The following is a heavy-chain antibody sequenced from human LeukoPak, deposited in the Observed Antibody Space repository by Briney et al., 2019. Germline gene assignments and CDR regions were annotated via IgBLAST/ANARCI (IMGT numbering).Heavy chain of an antibody. Sequence: GGSLRLSCAASGFTFSDCYMSWIRQAPGKGLEWVSYISSSGSTIYYADSVKGRFTISRDNAKNSLYLQMNSLRAEDTAVYYCARVTPYYYGSGPEGWFDPWGQGTLVTVSS. J-gene: IGHJ5*02. CDR2: ISSSGSTI. CDR3: ARVTPYYYGSGPEGWFDP. D-gene: IGHD3-10*01. CDR1: GFTFSDCY. V-gene: IGHV3-11*01.